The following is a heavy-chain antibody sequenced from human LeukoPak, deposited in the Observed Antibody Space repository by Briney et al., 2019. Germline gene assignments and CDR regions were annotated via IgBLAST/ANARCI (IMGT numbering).Heavy chain of an antibody. V-gene: IGHV3-74*03. J-gene: IGHJ4*02. CDR1: GFIFSSSW. CDR3: AREGQGYHDSSGYYNYFDY. CDR2: INSDGGST. D-gene: IGHD3-22*01. Sequence: GGSLRLSRAASGFIFSSSWIHWVRQAPGKGLVWVSRINSDGGSTAYADSVKGRFTISRDNAKNTLYLQMNSLRAEDTAVYYCAREGQGYHDSSGYYNYFDYWGQGTLVTVSS.